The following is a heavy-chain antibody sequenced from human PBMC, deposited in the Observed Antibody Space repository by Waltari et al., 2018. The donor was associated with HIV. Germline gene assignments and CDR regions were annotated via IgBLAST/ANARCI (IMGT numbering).Heavy chain of an antibody. CDR1: GFTFSSYG. V-gene: IGHV3-30*02. J-gene: IGHJ4*02. CDR2: IRYDGSNK. CDR3: AIIVVVAAAMPLGVSDY. Sequence: QVQLVESGGGVVQPGGSLRLSCAASGFTFSSYGMHWVRQAPGKGLEWVAFIRYDGSNKYYADSVKGRFTISRDNSKNTLYLQMNSLRAEDTAVYYCAIIVVVAAAMPLGVSDYWGQGTLVTVSS. D-gene: IGHD2-15*01.